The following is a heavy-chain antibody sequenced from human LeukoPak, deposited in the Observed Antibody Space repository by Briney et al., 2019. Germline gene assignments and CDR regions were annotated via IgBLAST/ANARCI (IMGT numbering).Heavy chain of an antibody. CDR3: ARDAYSSSWQYFDY. CDR1: GFTFSSYS. CDR2: ISSSSSTI. D-gene: IGHD6-13*01. Sequence: GGSLRLSCAASGFTFSSYSMNWVRQAPGKGLEWVSYISSSSSTIYYADSVKGRFTISRDNAKNSLYLQMNSLRAEDTAVYYCARDAYSSSWQYFDYWGQGTLVTVSS. V-gene: IGHV3-48*04. J-gene: IGHJ4*02.